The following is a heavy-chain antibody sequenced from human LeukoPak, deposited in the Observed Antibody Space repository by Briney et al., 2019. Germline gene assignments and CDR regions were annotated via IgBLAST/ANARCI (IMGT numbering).Heavy chain of an antibody. D-gene: IGHD2-21*02. CDR3: AKEVTTPYIDY. Sequence: GGSLGLSCAASGFTFSDYYMSWIRQAPGKGLEWVSYISSSASSIYYADSVKGRFTISRDNSKNTLYLQMNSLRAEDTAVYYCAKEVTTPYIDYWGQGSLVTVSS. CDR1: GFTFSDYY. V-gene: IGHV3-11*01. J-gene: IGHJ4*02. CDR2: ISSSASSI.